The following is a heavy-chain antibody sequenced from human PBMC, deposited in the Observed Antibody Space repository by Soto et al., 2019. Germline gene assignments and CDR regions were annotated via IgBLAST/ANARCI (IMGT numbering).Heavy chain of an antibody. D-gene: IGHD3-16*01. Sequence: SETLSLTCTVSGGSISSGDYYWSWIRQPPGKGLEWIGYIYYSGCTYYNPSLKSRVTISVDSSTNQFSLKLSSVTAADPAVDSCARDDYAGNSGFPLYYGMVVVAPGAT. V-gene: IGHV4-30-4*01. CDR1: GGSISSGDYY. J-gene: IGHJ6*02. CDR2: IYYSGCT. CDR3: ARDDYAGNSGFPLYYGMVV.